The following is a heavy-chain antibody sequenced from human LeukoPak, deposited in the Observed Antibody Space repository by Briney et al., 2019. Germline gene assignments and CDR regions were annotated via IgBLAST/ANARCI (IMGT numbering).Heavy chain of an antibody. D-gene: IGHD2-2*01. CDR2: TSYDGSDK. Sequence: PGKSLRLSCAASGFTFSSYVLHWVRQAPGKGLEWVAVTSYDGSDKYYADSVKGRFTISRDNTKNTMFLQMNSLRVEDTAVYYCARARSDIVVGNLDVWGKGATVTVSS. CDR1: GFTFSSYV. J-gene: IGHJ6*04. CDR3: ARARSDIVVGNLDV. V-gene: IGHV3-30*04.